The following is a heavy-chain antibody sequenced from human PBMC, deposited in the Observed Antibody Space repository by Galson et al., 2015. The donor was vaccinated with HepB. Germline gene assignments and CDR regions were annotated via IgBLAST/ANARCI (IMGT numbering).Heavy chain of an antibody. J-gene: IGHJ4*02. CDR2: INAGNTNI. CDR3: TRDGGAAFHPPFTPFGY. V-gene: IGHV1-3*01. Sequence: SVKVSCKASGYTFTSYAIHWVRQAPGQRPEWMGWINAGNTNIQYSQKFQGRVTITRDTSATTAYMELSSLRSADTAVYFCTRDGGAAFHPPFTPFGYWGQGTLVTVSS. CDR1: GYTFTSYA. D-gene: IGHD6-13*01.